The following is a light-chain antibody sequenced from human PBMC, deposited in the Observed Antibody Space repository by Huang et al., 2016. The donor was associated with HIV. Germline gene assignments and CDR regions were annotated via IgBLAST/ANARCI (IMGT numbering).Light chain of an antibody. J-gene: IGKJ5*01. CDR3: QQYDTSPLT. CDR2: GAS. Sequence: EIVLTQSPGTLSLSPGERATLHCRASQNINSAYLAWYPQTPGQAPRLLIYGASNRATGVPDRFSGRGSGTDFTLTINRLEPDDFAVFYCQQYDTSPLTFGQGTRLEIK. V-gene: IGKV3-20*01. CDR1: QNINSAY.